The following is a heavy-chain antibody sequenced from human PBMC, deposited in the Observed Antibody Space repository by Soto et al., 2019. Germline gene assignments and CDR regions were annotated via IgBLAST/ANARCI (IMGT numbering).Heavy chain of an antibody. D-gene: IGHD3-10*01. V-gene: IGHV4-59*01. CDR3: ARGTFRYGSGNSFHLAGDWFDP. CDR2: IYNTEST. J-gene: IGHJ5*02. Sequence: WTWIRQPPGKGLEGIGYIYNTESTNYNPSLKSRVTISVDTSKDQFSLKLISVTAADTAVYYCARGTFRYGSGNSFHLAGDWFDPWGQGTLVTVSS.